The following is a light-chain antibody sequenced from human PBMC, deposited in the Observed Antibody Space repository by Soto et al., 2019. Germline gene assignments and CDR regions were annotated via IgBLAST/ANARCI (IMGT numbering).Light chain of an antibody. Sequence: DIQMTQSPSSLSASVGDRVTITCRATQSISNHLNWYQQKPGKVPKLLIYAASTLQSGVPSRFSGSGSGTDFTLTISSLQPEDFAGYYCQQSYSTPHTFGQGTKLGIK. J-gene: IGKJ2*01. CDR3: QQSYSTPHT. V-gene: IGKV1-39*01. CDR2: AAS. CDR1: QSISNH.